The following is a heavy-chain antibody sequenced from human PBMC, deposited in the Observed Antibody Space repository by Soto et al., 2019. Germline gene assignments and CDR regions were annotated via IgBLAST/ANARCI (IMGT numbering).Heavy chain of an antibody. J-gene: IGHJ4*02. D-gene: IGHD1-1*01. CDR3: ATTNGFFDY. V-gene: IGHV3-11*01. Sequence: QVQLVESGGDLVKPGGSLRLSCAASEFIFSDNYMSWIRQTPGKGLEWLSYISSSSSTIYYADSVKGRFTVSRDNAMNSLYLQMDSLRAQDTAVYYCATTNGFFDYWGQGTLVTVSS. CDR2: ISSSSSTI. CDR1: EFIFSDNY.